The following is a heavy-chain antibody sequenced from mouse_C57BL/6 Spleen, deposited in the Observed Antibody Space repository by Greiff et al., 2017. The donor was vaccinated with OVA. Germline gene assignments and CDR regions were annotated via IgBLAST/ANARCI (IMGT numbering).Heavy chain of an antibody. D-gene: IGHD1-1*01. V-gene: IGHV1-80*01. Sequence: QVHVKQSGAELVKPGASVKISCKASGYAFSSYWMNWVKQRPGKGLEWIGQIYPGDGDTNYNGKFKGKATLTADKSSSTAYMQLSSLTSEDSAVYFCARSGGYGSSFDYWGQGTTLTVSS. CDR1: GYAFSSYW. CDR2: IYPGDGDT. J-gene: IGHJ2*01. CDR3: ARSGGYGSSFDY.